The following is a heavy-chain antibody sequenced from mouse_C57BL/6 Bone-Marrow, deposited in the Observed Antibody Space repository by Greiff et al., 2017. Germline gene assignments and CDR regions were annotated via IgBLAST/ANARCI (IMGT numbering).Heavy chain of an antibody. CDR1: GFNIKDDY. CDR2: IDPENGDT. J-gene: IGHJ2*01. D-gene: IGHD1-1*01. Sequence: LVESGAELVRPGASVKLSCTASGFNIKDDYMHWVKQRPEQGLEWIGWIDPENGDTEYASKFQGKATITADTSSNTAYLQLSSLTSEDTAVYYCTTGFITTVVDDWGQGTTLTVSS. CDR3: TTGFITTVVDD. V-gene: IGHV14-4*01.